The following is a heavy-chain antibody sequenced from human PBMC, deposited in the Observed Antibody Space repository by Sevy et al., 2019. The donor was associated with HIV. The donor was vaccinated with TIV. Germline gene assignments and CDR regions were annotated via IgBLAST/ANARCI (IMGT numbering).Heavy chain of an antibody. CDR3: ARGSTSWYDY. Sequence: ASVKVSCKASGYTFTTYNIVWVRQAPGQGLEWLVWMSPYNGNKNYAQRVQGRVTMTTDTFTDTAFLELRSLEFDDTATYYCARGSTSWYDYWGQGTLVTVSS. CDR1: GYTFTTYN. D-gene: IGHD2-8*01. CDR2: MSPYNGNK. J-gene: IGHJ4*02. V-gene: IGHV1-18*01.